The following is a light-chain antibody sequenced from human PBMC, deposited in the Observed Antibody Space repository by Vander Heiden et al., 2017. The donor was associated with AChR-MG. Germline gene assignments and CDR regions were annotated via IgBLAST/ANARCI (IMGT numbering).Light chain of an antibody. CDR3: NSRDSSGNHRGV. V-gene: IGLV3-19*01. CDR1: SLRSYY. Sequence: SSELTQDPAVSVALGQTVRITCQGDSLRSYYASWYQQKPGQAPGLVIYGKNNRPSGIPDRFSGSSSGNTASLTITGAQAEDEADYYCNSRDSSGNHRGVFGTGTKVTVL. J-gene: IGLJ1*01. CDR2: GKN.